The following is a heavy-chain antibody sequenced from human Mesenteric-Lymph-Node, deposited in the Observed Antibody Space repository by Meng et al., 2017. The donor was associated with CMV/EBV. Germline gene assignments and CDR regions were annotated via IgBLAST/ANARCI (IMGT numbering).Heavy chain of an antibody. CDR3: ARELTVGALDY. CDR1: GGTFSSYA. J-gene: IGHJ4*02. CDR2: IIPIFGTA. D-gene: IGHD1-26*01. Sequence: SCNASGGTFSSYAISWVRQAPGQGLEWMGGIIPIFGTANYAQKFQGRVTITTDESTSTAYMELSSLRSEDTAVYYCARELTVGALDYWGQGTLVTVSS. V-gene: IGHV1-69*05.